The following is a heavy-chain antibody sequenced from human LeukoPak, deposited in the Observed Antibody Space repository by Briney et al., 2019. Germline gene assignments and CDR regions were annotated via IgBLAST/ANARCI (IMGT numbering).Heavy chain of an antibody. D-gene: IGHD2-15*01. J-gene: IGHJ3*02. V-gene: IGHV3-33*06. CDR2: IWYDGSNK. CDR3: ANLAATDAFDI. Sequence: GGSLRLSCAASGFIFSSYGMHWVRQAPGEGLEWVAVIWYDGSNKYYADSVKGRFTISRDNSKNTLYLQMNSLRAEDTAVYYCANLAATDAFDIWGQGTMVTVSS. CDR1: GFIFSSYG.